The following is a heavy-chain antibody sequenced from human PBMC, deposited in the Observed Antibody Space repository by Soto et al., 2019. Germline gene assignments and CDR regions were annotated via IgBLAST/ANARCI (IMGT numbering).Heavy chain of an antibody. Sequence: EVQLLESGGGLVRPGGSLRLSCAASGFTFSSYALSWVRQAPGKGLEWVSGISGSGGRTYYADSVMGRFTISRDNSKNTLYLQMNSLRAEDTAVYYCANSHYDNYDSSGYYRSWGQGTTVTVSS. CDR2: ISGSGGRT. CDR3: ANSHYDNYDSSGYYRS. J-gene: IGHJ6*02. CDR1: GFTFSSYA. D-gene: IGHD3-22*01. V-gene: IGHV3-23*01.